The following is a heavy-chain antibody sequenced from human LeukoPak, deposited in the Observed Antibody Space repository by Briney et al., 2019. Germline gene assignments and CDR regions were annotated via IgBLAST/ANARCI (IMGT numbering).Heavy chain of an antibody. CDR2: ISSSSSYT. Sequence: GGSLRLSCAASGFTFSDYYMSWIRQAPGKGLEWVSYISSSSSYTNYADSVKGRFIISRDNAKSSLYLQMNSLRAEDTAVYYCASNVAGKGDYWGQGTLVTVSS. D-gene: IGHD6-19*01. CDR1: GFTFSDYY. J-gene: IGHJ4*02. CDR3: ASNVAGKGDY. V-gene: IGHV3-11*06.